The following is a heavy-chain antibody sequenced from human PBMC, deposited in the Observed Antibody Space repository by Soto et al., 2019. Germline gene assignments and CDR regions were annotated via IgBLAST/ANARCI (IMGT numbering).Heavy chain of an antibody. D-gene: IGHD3-10*01. CDR3: AKDVEGRYGSGRMYQD. CDR2: ISGSGGST. J-gene: IGHJ4*02. V-gene: IGHV3-23*01. Sequence: GGSLRLSCAASGFTFSSYAMSWVRQAPGKGLEWVSAISGSGGSTYYADSVKGRFTISRDNSKNTLYLQMNSLRAEDTAVYYCAKDVEGRYGSGRMYQDWGQGTLVTVSS. CDR1: GFTFSSYA.